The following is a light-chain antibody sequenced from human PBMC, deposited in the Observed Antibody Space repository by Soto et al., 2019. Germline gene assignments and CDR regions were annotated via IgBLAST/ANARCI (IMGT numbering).Light chain of an antibody. CDR2: DND. J-gene: IGLJ2*01. V-gene: IGLV1-51*01. Sequence: QSVLTQPPSVSASPGQTVTISCSGSSSNIGNNYVFWYQQLPGTAPTLLIYDNDKRPSGIPDRFSGSKSGTSATLGITGLQTGDEADYYCATWDRSLSVGVFGGGTKVTVL. CDR1: SSNIGNNY. CDR3: ATWDRSLSVGV.